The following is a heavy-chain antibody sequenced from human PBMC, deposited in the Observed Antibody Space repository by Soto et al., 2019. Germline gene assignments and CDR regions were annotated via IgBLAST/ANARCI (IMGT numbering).Heavy chain of an antibody. CDR2: ISSSGSTI. Sequence: GSLRLSCAASGFTFSSYEMNWVRQAPGKGLEWVSYISSSGSTIYYADSVKGRLTISRDNAKNSLYLQMNSLRAEDTAVYYCAREEMATTRYWGQGTLVTVSS. V-gene: IGHV3-48*03. J-gene: IGHJ4*02. CDR3: AREEMATTRY. CDR1: GFTFSSYE. D-gene: IGHD5-12*01.